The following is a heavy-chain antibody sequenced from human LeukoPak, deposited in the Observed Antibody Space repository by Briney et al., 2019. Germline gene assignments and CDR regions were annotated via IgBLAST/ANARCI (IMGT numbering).Heavy chain of an antibody. D-gene: IGHD1-26*01. CDR2: IYYSGST. CDR3: AESTAGYSGSYSLDH. J-gene: IGHJ5*02. CDR1: GGSISSYY. V-gene: IGHV4-59*01. Sequence: PSETLSLTCTVSGGSISSYYWSWIRQPPGKGLEWIGYIYYSGSTNYNPSLKSRVTISVDTSKNQFSLKLSSVTAADTAVYYCAESTAGYSGSYSLDHWGQGTLVTVSS.